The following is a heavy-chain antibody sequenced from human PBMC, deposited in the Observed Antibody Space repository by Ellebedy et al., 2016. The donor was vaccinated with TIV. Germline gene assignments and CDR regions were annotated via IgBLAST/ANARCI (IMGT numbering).Heavy chain of an antibody. CDR1: GFTLSNYA. J-gene: IGHJ4*02. CDR3: VRGSGAYKPFDY. Sequence: PGGSLRLSCAASGFTLSNYAMSWVRQAPGRGLEWVPTISHNGIDTWFADSERGRFTISRDESKNTLYLKVNSLRVGDTAVYYCVRGSGAYKPFDYWGQGTLVTVSS. V-gene: IGHV3-23*01. D-gene: IGHD4-17*01. CDR2: ISHNGIDT.